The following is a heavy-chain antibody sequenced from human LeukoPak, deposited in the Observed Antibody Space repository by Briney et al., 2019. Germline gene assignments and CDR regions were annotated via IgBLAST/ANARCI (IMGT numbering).Heavy chain of an antibody. V-gene: IGHV1-69*13. CDR1: GGTFSSYA. CDR2: IIPIFGTA. CDR3: ATVTDGTGSYEDY. D-gene: IGHD3-10*01. J-gene: IGHJ4*02. Sequence: SVKVSCKASGGTFSSYAISWVRQAPGQGLEWMGGIIPIFGTANYAQKFQGRVTITADESTSTAYMELSSLRSEDTAVYYCATVTDGTGSYEDYWGQGTLVTVSS.